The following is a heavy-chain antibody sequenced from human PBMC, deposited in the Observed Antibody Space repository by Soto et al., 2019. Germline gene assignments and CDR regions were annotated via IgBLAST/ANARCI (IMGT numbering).Heavy chain of an antibody. D-gene: IGHD5-12*01. J-gene: IGHJ3*02. CDR2: ISSSSSYI. CDR3: ARGQGSGYPGDGAFDI. Sequence: EVQLVESGGGLVKPGGSLRLSCAASGFTFSSYSMNWVRQAPGKGLEWVSSISSSSSYIYYADSVKGRFTISRDNAKNSLYLQMNSLRAEDTDVYYCARGQGSGYPGDGAFDIWGQGTMVTVSS. CDR1: GFTFSSYS. V-gene: IGHV3-21*01.